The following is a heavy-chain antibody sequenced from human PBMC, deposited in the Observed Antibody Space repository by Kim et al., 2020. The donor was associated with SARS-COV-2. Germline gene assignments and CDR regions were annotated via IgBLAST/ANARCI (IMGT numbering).Heavy chain of an antibody. CDR3: ARAGSSWYGYYYYGMDV. Sequence: KSRVTISVDTSKNQFSLKLSSVTAADTAVYYCARAGSSWYGYYYYGMDVWGQGTTVTVSS. V-gene: IGHV4-30-2*04. D-gene: IGHD6-13*01. J-gene: IGHJ6*02.